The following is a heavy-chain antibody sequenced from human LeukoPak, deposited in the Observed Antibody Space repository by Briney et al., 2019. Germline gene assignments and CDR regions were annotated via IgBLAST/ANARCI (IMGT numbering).Heavy chain of an antibody. CDR3: AKLKAVDTLDI. CDR2: LSGSGGST. V-gene: IGHV3-23*01. Sequence: WGPLRLSSAASGFTFSSYAMSWVRPGPGKGREWGSALSGSGGSTYYTDSVKGRITISTDNSKNTLYLNMQSPRDTDTALYYRAKLKAVDTLDIWGQGTMVTVSS. D-gene: IGHD5-18*01. J-gene: IGHJ3*02. CDR1: GFTFSSYA.